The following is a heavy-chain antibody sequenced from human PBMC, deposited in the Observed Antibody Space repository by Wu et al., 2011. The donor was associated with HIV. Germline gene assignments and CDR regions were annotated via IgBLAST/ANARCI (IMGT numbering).Heavy chain of an antibody. J-gene: IGHJ4*02. CDR1: GYTFTSYY. V-gene: IGHV1-46*01. D-gene: IGHD4-17*01. CDR3: ARELRRDDY. Sequence: QVQLVQSGAEVKKPGASVKVSCKASGYTFTSYYMHWVRQAPGQGLEWMGRINPSGGSTNNAQKFQGRVTMTRDTSTSTVYMELSSLTSEDTAVYYCARELRRDDYWGQGTLVTVSS. CDR2: INPSGGST.